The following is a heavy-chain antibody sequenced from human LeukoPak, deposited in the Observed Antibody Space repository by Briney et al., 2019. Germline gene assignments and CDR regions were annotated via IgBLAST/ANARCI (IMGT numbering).Heavy chain of an antibody. CDR1: GFTFSSYG. Sequence: GGSLRLSCAAFGFTFSSYGMHWVRQAPGKGLEWVAVIWYDGSNKYYADSVKGRFTISRDNSKNTLYLQMNSLRAEDTAVYYCARGGAGSGSYSPYFDYWGQGTLVTVSS. D-gene: IGHD3-10*01. J-gene: IGHJ4*02. CDR2: IWYDGSNK. V-gene: IGHV3-33*01. CDR3: ARGGAGSGSYSPYFDY.